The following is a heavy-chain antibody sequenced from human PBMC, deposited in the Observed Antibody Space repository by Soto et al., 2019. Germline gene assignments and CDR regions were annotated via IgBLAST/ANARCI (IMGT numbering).Heavy chain of an antibody. CDR1: GYSFTSYW. CDR3: ARRVAAHPYFDF. V-gene: IGHV5-51*01. CDR2: IYPGDSDI. J-gene: IGHJ4*02. Sequence: ESLKISFQGSGYSFTSYWIGWVRQMPGKGLEWMGIIYPGDSDIRYSPSFQGQVTISADKSINTAYLQWSSLKASDTAVYYCARRVAAHPYFDFWGQGALVTVSS. D-gene: IGHD6-6*01.